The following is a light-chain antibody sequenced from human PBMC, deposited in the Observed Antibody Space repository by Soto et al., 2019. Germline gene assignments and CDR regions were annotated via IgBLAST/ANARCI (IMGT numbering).Light chain of an antibody. CDR3: SSYTSSNTFV. V-gene: IGLV2-14*03. J-gene: IGLJ1*01. CDR2: DVS. Sequence: QSALTQPASVSGSPGQSITISCTGTSSDVGGYNYVSWYQHHPGKAPKLMIYDVSNRPSGVSNRFSGSKSGNTASLTISGLQAEDEADYYCSSYTSSNTFVFGPGTKVTVL. CDR1: SSDVGGYNY.